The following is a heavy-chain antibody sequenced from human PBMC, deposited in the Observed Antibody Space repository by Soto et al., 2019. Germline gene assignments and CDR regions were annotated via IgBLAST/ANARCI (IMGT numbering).Heavy chain of an antibody. CDR2: IYYSGST. J-gene: IGHJ4*02. CDR3: ARLGGYSSSWYRDY. D-gene: IGHD6-13*01. CDR1: ISSSSYY. V-gene: IGHV4-39*01. Sequence: ISSSSYYWGWIRQPPGKGLEWIGSIYYSGSTYYNPSLKSRVTISVDTSKNQFSLKLSSVTAADTAVYYCARLGGYSSSWYRDYWGQGTLVTVSS.